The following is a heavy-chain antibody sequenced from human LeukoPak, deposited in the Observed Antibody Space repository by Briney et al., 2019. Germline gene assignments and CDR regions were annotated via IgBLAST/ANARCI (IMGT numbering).Heavy chain of an antibody. D-gene: IGHD5-24*01. CDR1: GFTFSSYG. CDR2: IWYDGSNK. J-gene: IGHJ4*02. CDR3: AKDSGTNSDGYNSFDY. V-gene: IGHV3-33*06. Sequence: GRSLRLSCAASGFTFSSYGMHWVRQAPGKGLEWVAVIWYDGSNKYYADSVKGRFTISRDNSKNTLYLQMNSLGAEDTAEYYCAKDSGTNSDGYNSFDYWGQGTLVTVSS.